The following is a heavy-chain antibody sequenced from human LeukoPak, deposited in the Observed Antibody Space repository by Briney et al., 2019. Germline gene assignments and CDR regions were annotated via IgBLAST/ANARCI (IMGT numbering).Heavy chain of an antibody. CDR2: INSDGSST. CDR3: ARGPPLGHFDY. CDR1: GFTFSSYW. Sequence: GGSLRLSCAASGFTFSSYWMHWVRQAPGKGLVWVSRINSDGSSTSYADSVKGRFTTSRDNAKNTLYLQMNSLRAEDTAVYYCARGPPLGHFDYWGQGTLVTVSS. J-gene: IGHJ4*02. V-gene: IGHV3-74*01.